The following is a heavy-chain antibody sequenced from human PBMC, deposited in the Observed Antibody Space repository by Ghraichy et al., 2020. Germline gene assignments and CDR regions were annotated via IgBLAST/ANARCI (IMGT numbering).Heavy chain of an antibody. Sequence: SQTLSLTCTVSGGSISSYYWSWIRQPPGKGLEWIGYIYYSGSTNYNPSLKSRVTISVDTSKNQFSLKLSSVTAADTAVYYCARLPPWYFDLWGRGTLVTVSS. CDR1: GGSISSYY. J-gene: IGHJ2*01. CDR3: ARLPPWYFDL. V-gene: IGHV4-59*08. CDR2: IYYSGST.